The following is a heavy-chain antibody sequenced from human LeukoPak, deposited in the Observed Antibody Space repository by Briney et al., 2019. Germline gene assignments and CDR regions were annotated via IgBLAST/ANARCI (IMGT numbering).Heavy chain of an antibody. D-gene: IGHD3-22*01. Sequence: ASVKVSCKASGYTFTSYAISWVRQAPGQGLEWMGGIIPIFGTANYAQKFQGRVTITADESTRTAYMELSSLRSEDTAVYYCAREWDYDSSGFYYYYWGQGTLVTVSS. V-gene: IGHV1-69*13. CDR2: IIPIFGTA. CDR3: AREWDYDSSGFYYYY. CDR1: GYTFTSYA. J-gene: IGHJ4*02.